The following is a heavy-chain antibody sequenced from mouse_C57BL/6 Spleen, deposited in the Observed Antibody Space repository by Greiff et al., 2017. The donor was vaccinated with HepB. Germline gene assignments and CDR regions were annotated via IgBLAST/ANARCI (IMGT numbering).Heavy chain of an antibody. CDR1: GYTFTSYW. CDR2: IYPGSGST. Sequence: QVQLQQSGAELVKPGASVKMSCKASGYTFTSYWITWVKQRPGQGLEWIGDIYPGSGSTNYNEKFKSKATLTVDTSSSTAYMQLSSLTSEDSAVYYCARDYGSSSYWYFDVWGTGTTVTVSS. V-gene: IGHV1-55*01. J-gene: IGHJ1*03. CDR3: ARDYGSSSYWYFDV. D-gene: IGHD1-1*01.